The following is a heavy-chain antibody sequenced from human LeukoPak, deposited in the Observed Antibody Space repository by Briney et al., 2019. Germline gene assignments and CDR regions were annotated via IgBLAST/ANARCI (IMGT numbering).Heavy chain of an antibody. V-gene: IGHV4-39*07. D-gene: IGHD4-17*01. CDR3: AREMTTHTNYFDY. Sequence: SETLSLTCTVSGGSISSSSYYWGWIRQPPGKGLEYIGSIYYSGSTYYNPSLKSRVTISVDTSKNQFSLKLNSVTAADTAVYYCAREMTTHTNYFDYWGQGTLVTVSS. CDR1: GGSISSSSYY. J-gene: IGHJ4*02. CDR2: IYYSGST.